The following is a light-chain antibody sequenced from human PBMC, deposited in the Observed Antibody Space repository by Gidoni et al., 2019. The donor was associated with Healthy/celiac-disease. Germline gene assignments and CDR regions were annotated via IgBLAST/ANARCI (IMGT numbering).Light chain of an antibody. V-gene: IGKV4-1*01. CDR3: QQYYSTPLT. CDR2: WAS. J-gene: IGKJ4*01. Sequence: DIVMTQSPASLAVSLGERATINCKSSQSVLYSSNNKNYLAWYQQKPGQPPKLLIYWASTRESGVPDRFSGSGSGTDFTLTISSLQAEDVAVYYCQQYYSTPLTFCGGTKVEIK. CDR1: QSVLYSSNNKNY.